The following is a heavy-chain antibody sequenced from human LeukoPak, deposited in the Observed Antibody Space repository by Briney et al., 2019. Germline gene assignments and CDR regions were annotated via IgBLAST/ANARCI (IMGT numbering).Heavy chain of an antibody. CDR2: ISGSGGST. V-gene: IGHV3-23*01. CDR1: GFTFSSYA. J-gene: IGHJ3*02. D-gene: IGHD3-22*01. Sequence: PGGSLRLSCAASGFTFSSYAMGWVRQAPGKGLEWVSAISGSGGSTYYADSVKGRFTISRDNSKNTLYLQMNSLRAEDTAVYYCAKDSRITMIVLDAFDIWGQGTMVTVSS. CDR3: AKDSRITMIVLDAFDI.